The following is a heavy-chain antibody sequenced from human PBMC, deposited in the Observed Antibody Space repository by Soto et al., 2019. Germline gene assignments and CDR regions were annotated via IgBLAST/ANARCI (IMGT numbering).Heavy chain of an antibody. J-gene: IGHJ4*02. Sequence: PGGSLRLSCAASGFTFSSYWMHWVRQAPGKGLLWVSRINGDGSDTDYADSVKGRLTISRDNAKNTVYLQMNSLRDEDTAVYYCARNQYMTTVSSFGYWGQGTLVTVYS. CDR3: ARNQYMTTVSSFGY. V-gene: IGHV3-74*01. D-gene: IGHD4-17*01. CDR2: INGDGSDT. CDR1: GFTFSSYW.